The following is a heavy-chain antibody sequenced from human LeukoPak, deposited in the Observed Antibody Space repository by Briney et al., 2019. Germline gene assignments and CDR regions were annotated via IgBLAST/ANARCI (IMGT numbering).Heavy chain of an antibody. J-gene: IGHJ5*02. CDR1: GYTFTSYY. V-gene: IGHV1-46*01. Sequence: ASVKVSCKASGYTFTSYYMHWVRQAPGQGLEWMGIINPSDGSTSYAQKFQGRVTMTRDTSTSTVYMELSSLRSEDTAVYYCARDASVDTAMAHNWFDPWGQGTLVTVSS. D-gene: IGHD5-18*01. CDR2: INPSDGST. CDR3: ARDASVDTAMAHNWFDP.